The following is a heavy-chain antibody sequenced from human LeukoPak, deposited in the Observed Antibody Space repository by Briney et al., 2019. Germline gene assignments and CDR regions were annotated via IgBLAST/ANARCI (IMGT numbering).Heavy chain of an antibody. J-gene: IGHJ3*01. CDR1: GRSFSGYD. D-gene: IGHD3-9*01. CDR2: INHSGSP. CDR3: ARLGPYDIVTDDAFDV. V-gene: IGHV4-34*01. Sequence: SETLSLTCAVYGRSFSGYDWTWIRQPPGEGLEWIGQINHSGSPKYNPSLKSRVTISVDMSKNQISLKLNCVTAADTALYYCARLGPYDIVTDDAFDVWGQGTMVTVSS.